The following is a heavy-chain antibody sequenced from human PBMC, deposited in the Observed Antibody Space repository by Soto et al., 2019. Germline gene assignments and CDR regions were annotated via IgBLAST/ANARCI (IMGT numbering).Heavy chain of an antibody. V-gene: IGHV3-15*07. CDR1: GFTFSNAW. CDR2: IKSKTDGGTT. D-gene: IGHD3-22*01. CDR3: TTGSPPGWDTYYYDRFDY. Sequence: GGSLRLSCAASGFTFSNAWMNWVRQAPGKGLEWVGRIKSKTDGGTTDYAAPVKGRFTISRDDSKNTLYLQMNSLKTEDTAVYYCTTGSPPGWDTYYYDRFDYWGQGTLVTVSS. J-gene: IGHJ4*02.